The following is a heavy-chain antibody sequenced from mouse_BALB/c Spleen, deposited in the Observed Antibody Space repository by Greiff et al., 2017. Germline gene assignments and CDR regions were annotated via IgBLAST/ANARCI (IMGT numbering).Heavy chain of an antibody. Sequence: EVKLQESGGGLVQPGESLKLSCESNEYEFPSHDMSWVRKTPEKRLELVAAINSDGGSTYYPDTMERRFIISRDNTKKTLYLQLSSLRSEDTALYYCARYGNYAWFAYWGQGTLVTVSA. CDR3: ARYGNYAWFAY. V-gene: IGHV5-2*01. CDR1: EYEFPSHD. J-gene: IGHJ3*01. CDR2: INSDGGST. D-gene: IGHD2-1*01.